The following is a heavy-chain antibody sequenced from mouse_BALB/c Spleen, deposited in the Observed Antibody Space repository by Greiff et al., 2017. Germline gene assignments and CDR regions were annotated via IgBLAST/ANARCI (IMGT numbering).Heavy chain of an antibody. D-gene: IGHD2-1*01. CDR2: ISTYYGDA. CDR3: AREGGNQYYFDY. V-gene: IGHV1S137*01. Sequence: VQRVESGAELVRPGVSVKISCKGSGYTFTDYAMHWVKQSHAKSLEWIGVISTYYGDASYNQKFKGKATMTVDKSSSTAYMELARLTSEDSAIYYCAREGGNQYYFDYWGQGTTLTVSS. CDR1: GYTFTDYA. J-gene: IGHJ2*01.